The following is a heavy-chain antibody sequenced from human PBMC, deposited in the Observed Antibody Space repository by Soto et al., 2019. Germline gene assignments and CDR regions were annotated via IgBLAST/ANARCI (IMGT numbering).Heavy chain of an antibody. CDR1: GCAVTGVL. Sequence: SAVKVPCQGFGCAVTGVLLPWVRQAAGQGLEWMGWINPHSGGTNHAQKFQGSVPMNRDTAISKAYMELIRLRSDDTAVYYCARLCYASSGYPSSQGTLLT. J-gene: IGHJ5*02. D-gene: IGHD3-22*01. V-gene: IGHV1-2*02. CDR3: ARLCYASSGYP. CDR2: INPHSGGT.